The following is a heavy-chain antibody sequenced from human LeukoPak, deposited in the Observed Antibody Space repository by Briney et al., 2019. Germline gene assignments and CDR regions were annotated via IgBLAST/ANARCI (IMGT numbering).Heavy chain of an antibody. V-gene: IGHV3-53*03. CDR2: IYSGGTT. D-gene: IGHD3-10*02. CDR1: GFAVNSNY. Sequence: PGGSLRLSCAASGFAVNSNYMSWVRQTPGKGLEWVSVIYSGGTTYNADSVKGRFTISRDNAKNSLYLQMNSLRAEDTAVYYCAELGITMIGGVWGKGTTVTISS. CDR3: AELGITMIGGV. J-gene: IGHJ6*04.